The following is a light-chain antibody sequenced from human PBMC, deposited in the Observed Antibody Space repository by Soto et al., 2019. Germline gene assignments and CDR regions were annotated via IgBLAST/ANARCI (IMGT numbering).Light chain of an antibody. CDR2: AAS. V-gene: IGKV1-9*01. J-gene: IGKJ3*01. CDR3: QQLNSYPL. Sequence: DIQLTQSPSFLSASVGARVTITCRARQGISSYLAWYQQKPGKAPKLLIYAASTLQSGVPSRFSGSGSGTEFTLTISSLQPEDFATYYCQQLNSYPLFGPGTKVDIK. CDR1: QGISSY.